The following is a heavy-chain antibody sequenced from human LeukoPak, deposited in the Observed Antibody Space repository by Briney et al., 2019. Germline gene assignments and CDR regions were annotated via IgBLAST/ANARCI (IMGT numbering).Heavy chain of an antibody. D-gene: IGHD1-26*01. Sequence: GGSLRLSCVGSRFTISKYWMHWVRQAPGKGLEWVANINKDGGEKYYVDSVKGRFTISRDNAKNSLYLQMNSLRADDTAVYYCVKDSPPRYSGSPPAYWGQGTLVTVSS. CDR2: INKDGGEK. V-gene: IGHV3-7*03. J-gene: IGHJ4*02. CDR3: VKDSPPRYSGSPPAY. CDR1: RFTISKYW.